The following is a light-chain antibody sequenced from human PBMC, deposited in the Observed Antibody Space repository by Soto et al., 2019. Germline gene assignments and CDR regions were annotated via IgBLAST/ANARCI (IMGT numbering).Light chain of an antibody. Sequence: DIQMTQSPSSLSASVGERGTITCRASQGIRNDLGWYQQKPGKAPKRLIYAASSLQSGVPSRFSGSGSGTEFTLTISSLQSEDFATYYCQQYNSYLTWTFGQGTKVDIK. V-gene: IGKV1-17*01. J-gene: IGKJ1*01. CDR3: QQYNSYLTWT. CDR2: AAS. CDR1: QGIRND.